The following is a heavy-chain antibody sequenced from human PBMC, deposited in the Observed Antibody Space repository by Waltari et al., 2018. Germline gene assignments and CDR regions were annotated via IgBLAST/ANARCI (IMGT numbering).Heavy chain of an antibody. CDR3: TTDALYSSYHITKGY. J-gene: IGHJ4*02. V-gene: IGHV4-34*01. Sequence: QVQLQQWGAGLLKPSETLSLTCAVYGGSFSGYYWSWIRQPPGKGLGWIGEINHSGSTYYDSRLRSGVTISVDTSKNQFSLMLRVVTAADTAEYCCTTDALYSSYHITKGYWGQGTLVTVSS. D-gene: IGHD5-12*01. CDR1: GGSFSGYY. CDR2: INHSGST.